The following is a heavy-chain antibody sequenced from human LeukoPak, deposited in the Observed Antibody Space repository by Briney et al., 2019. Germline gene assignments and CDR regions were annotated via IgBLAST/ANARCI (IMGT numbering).Heavy chain of an antibody. CDR2: IRYDGSNK. CDR1: GFTFSSYG. V-gene: IGHV3-30*02. Sequence: GGSLRLSCAASGFTFSSYGMHWVRQAPGKGLEWVAFIRYDGSNKYYADSVKGRFTISRDNSKNPLYLQMNSLRAVDTAVYYCAKDFPGIAAAGIRVDYWGQGTLVTVSS. J-gene: IGHJ4*02. CDR3: AKDFPGIAAAGIRVDY. D-gene: IGHD6-13*01.